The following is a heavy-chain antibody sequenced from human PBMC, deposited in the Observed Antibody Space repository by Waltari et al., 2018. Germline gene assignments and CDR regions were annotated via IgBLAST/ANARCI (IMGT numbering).Heavy chain of an antibody. Sequence: QVQLQESGPGLVKPSETLSLTCAVSGYSISSGYYWGWIRQPPGKGLEYIGYSSGSSGTTNHNPSLKSRVTISKDTAKNQFSLKLNAVTAADTAVYYCARAKTVTNFDYWGQGVLVTVSS. V-gene: IGHV4-38-2*01. D-gene: IGHD4-4*01. CDR1: GYSISSGYY. CDR3: ARAKTVTNFDY. CDR2: SGSSGTT. J-gene: IGHJ4*02.